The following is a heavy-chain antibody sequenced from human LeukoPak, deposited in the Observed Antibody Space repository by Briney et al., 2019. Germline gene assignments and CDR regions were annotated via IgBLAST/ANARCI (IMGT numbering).Heavy chain of an antibody. Sequence: GGSLRLSCAASGFTFSSYAMSWVRQAPGKGLEWVSAISGSGGSTYYADSVKGRFTISRDNSKNTLYLQMNSLRAEDTAVYYCAKHGDQGPSPYDAFDIWGQGTMVTVSS. CDR2: ISGSGGST. V-gene: IGHV3-23*01. CDR1: GFTFSSYA. J-gene: IGHJ3*02. D-gene: IGHD4-17*01. CDR3: AKHGDQGPSPYDAFDI.